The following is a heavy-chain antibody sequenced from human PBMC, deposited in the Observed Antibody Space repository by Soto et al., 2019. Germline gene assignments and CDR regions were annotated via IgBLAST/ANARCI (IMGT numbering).Heavy chain of an antibody. CDR1: GGTFSSYA. J-gene: IGHJ6*02. CDR3: ARVQEGTDPSMAV. V-gene: IGHV1-69*13. CDR2: IIPIFGTA. Sequence: SVKVSCKASGGTFSSYAISWVRQAPGQGLEWMGGIIPIFGTANYAQKFQGRVTITADESTRAAYMELSSLRSEDAAVYDCARVQEGTDPSMAVWGQGTTVTLAS.